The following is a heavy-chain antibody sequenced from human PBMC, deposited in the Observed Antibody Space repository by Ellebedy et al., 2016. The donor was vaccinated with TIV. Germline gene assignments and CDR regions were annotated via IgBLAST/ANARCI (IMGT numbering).Heavy chain of an antibody. CDR2: IAGSGGGV. V-gene: IGHV3-23*01. Sequence: GGSLRLSXVASGFSFSDYAMTWVRQAPERGLEWVSAIAGSGGGVFYADSVKGRFSVSRDNSKNTLYLQMSSLRAEDTAIYYCYGRGDFDYWGQGTLVTVSS. J-gene: IGHJ4*02. CDR3: YGRGDFDY. D-gene: IGHD4-17*01. CDR1: GFSFSDYA.